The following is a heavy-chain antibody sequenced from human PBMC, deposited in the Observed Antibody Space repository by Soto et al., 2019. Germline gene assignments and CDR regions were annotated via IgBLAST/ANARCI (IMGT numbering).Heavy chain of an antibody. V-gene: IGHV3-30-3*01. Sequence: GGSLRLSCAASGFTFSSYAMHWVRQAPGKGLEWVAVISYDGSNKYYADSVKGRFTISRDNSKNTLYLQMNSLRAEDTAVYYCARDDNYDILTGYLEIPWYFDLWGRGTLVTVSS. CDR2: ISYDGSNK. J-gene: IGHJ2*01. D-gene: IGHD3-9*01. CDR1: GFTFSSYA. CDR3: ARDDNYDILTGYLEIPWYFDL.